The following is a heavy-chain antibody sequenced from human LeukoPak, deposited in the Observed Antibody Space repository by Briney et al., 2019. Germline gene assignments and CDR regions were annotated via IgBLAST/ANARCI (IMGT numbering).Heavy chain of an antibody. J-gene: IGHJ4*02. CDR1: GFTFSSYG. CDR3: AKFPGLFSTSPANYFDY. CDR2: ISGSGGST. D-gene: IGHD2-2*01. V-gene: IGHV3-23*01. Sequence: GGSLRLSCAASGFTFSSYGMHWVRQAPGKGLEWVSAISGSGGSTYYADSVKGRFTISRDNSKNTLYLQMNSLRAEDTAVYYCAKFPGLFSTSPANYFDYWGQGTLVTVSS.